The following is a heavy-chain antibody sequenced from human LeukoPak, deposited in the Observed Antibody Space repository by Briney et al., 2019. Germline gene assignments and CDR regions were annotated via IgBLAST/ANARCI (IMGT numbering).Heavy chain of an antibody. CDR3: YSGGVGAAGDGYYMDV. J-gene: IGHJ6*03. D-gene: IGHD2-15*01. CDR2: ISPDSGGT. Sequence: EASVKVSCKASGYTFTGYYIHWVRQAPGQGLEWMGWISPDSGGTNYAQKFQGRVTMTRDTSISTAYMELSRLRSDDTSVYYCYSGGVGAAGDGYYMDVWGKGTTVTVSS. V-gene: IGHV1-2*02. CDR1: GYTFTGYY.